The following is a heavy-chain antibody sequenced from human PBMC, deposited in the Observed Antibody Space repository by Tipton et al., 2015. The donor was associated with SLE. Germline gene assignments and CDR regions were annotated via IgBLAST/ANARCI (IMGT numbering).Heavy chain of an antibody. CDR3: AKDQEGGNRLGDYYYYMDV. CDR1: GFTFSSYA. D-gene: IGHD4-23*01. V-gene: IGHV3-23*03. J-gene: IGHJ6*03. Sequence: SLRLSCAASGFTFSSYAMSWVRQAPGKGLEWVSVIYSGGSSTYYADSVKGRFTISRDNSKNTLYLQMNSLRAEDTAVYYCAKDQEGGNRLGDYYYYMDVWGKGTTVTVSS. CDR2: IYSGGSST.